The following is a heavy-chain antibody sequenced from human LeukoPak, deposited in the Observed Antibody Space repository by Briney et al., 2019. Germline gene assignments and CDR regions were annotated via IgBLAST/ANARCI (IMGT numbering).Heavy chain of an antibody. CDR3: ARTTEGRVTSFAY. D-gene: IGHD1/OR15-1a*01. J-gene: IGHJ4*02. V-gene: IGHV4-59*04. CDR1: GASTTSYY. Sequence: SETLSFTCSVSGASTTSYYCNWIRQPPGEGLEWIGNIYYSGSTDYNPSLKSRVTISLDTSKNQFSLKLNSVTAADTAVYYCARTTEGRVTSFAYWGQGTLVTVSS. CDR2: IYYSGST.